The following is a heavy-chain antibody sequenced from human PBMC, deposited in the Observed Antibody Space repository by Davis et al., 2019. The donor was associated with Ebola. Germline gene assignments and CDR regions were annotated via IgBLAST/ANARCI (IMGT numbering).Heavy chain of an antibody. V-gene: IGHV3-48*03. CDR2: ISSSGSTI. CDR1: GFTFSSYE. CDR3: ASSFTPDDYIWGSQNQYFDY. Sequence: GESLKISCAASGFTFSSYEMNWVRQAPGKGLEWVSYISSSGSTIYYADSVKGRFTISRDNAKNSLYLQMNSLRAEDTAVYYCASSFTPDDYIWGSQNQYFDYWGQGTLVTVSS. J-gene: IGHJ4*02. D-gene: IGHD3-16*01.